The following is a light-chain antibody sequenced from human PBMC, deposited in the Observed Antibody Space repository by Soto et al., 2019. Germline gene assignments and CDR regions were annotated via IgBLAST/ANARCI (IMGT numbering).Light chain of an antibody. CDR2: DAS. CDR3: QQSYCTPVT. Sequence: DIQMTQSPSTLSASVGDRVTITCGASQSISSWLAWYQQKPGKAPKLLMYDASRLESGVPSRFSGRGSGTDFTLTISSLQPEEFATYYCQQSYCTPVTFCQGTQLEI. J-gene: IGKJ5*01. CDR1: QSISSW. V-gene: IGKV1-5*01.